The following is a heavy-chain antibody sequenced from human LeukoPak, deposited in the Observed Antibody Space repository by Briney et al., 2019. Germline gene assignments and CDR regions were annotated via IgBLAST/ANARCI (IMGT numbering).Heavy chain of an antibody. V-gene: IGHV3-21*06. CDR3: AKVGTGNQYGSGDFDL. CDR1: GFSSSSHS. CDR2: ISSSSTSI. J-gene: IGHJ4*02. Sequence: GGSLRLSCAASGFSSSSHSMNWVRQAPGKGLEWVSAISSSSTSIKQRDSVKGRLTTYRDNAKSSVYLEMSDLRVEDTAVYYRAKVGTGNQYGSGDFDLWGQGSLVTVSS. D-gene: IGHD3-10*01.